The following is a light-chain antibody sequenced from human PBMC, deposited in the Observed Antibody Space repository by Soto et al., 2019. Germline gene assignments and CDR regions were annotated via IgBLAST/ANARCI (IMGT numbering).Light chain of an antibody. J-gene: IGLJ2*01. CDR1: SSNIGSNY. V-gene: IGLV1-47*01. CDR2: RNN. CDR3: ATWDDSLSGVV. Sequence: QLVLTQPPSASETPGQRVTISCSGSSSNIGSNYVYWYQQLPGTAPKVLIYRNNQRPSGVPDRISGSKSGTSASLAISGLRSEDEADYYCATWDDSLSGVVFGGGTKLTVL.